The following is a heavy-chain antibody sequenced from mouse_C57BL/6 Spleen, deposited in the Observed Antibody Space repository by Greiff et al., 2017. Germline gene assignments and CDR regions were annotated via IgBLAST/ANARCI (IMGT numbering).Heavy chain of an antibody. J-gene: IGHJ3*01. V-gene: IGHV1-26*01. CDR3: ARRVLSDGYYWFAY. D-gene: IGHD2-3*01. CDR2: INPNNGGT. CDR1: GYTFTDYY. Sequence: EVQLQQSGPELVKPGASVKISCKASGYTFTDYYMNWVKQSHGKSLEWIGDINPNNGGTSYNQKFKGKATLTVDKSSSTAYMELRSLTSEDSAVYYCARRVLSDGYYWFAYWGQGTLVTVSA.